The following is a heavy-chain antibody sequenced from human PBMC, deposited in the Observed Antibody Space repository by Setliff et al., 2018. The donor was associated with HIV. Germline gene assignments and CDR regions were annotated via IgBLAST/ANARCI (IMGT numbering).Heavy chain of an antibody. CDR2: IYPDESDS. CDR1: GYSFPNYW. D-gene: IGHD3-22*01. Sequence: GESLKISCKASGYSFPNYWISWVRQMPGKGLEWMGVIYPDESDSRYSPSFRGQVTISADKSINTAYLQWSSLKASDTAMYYCARVDMGYYYDSSGYSHFDHWGQGTLVTVSS. J-gene: IGHJ4*02. V-gene: IGHV5-51*01. CDR3: ARVDMGYYYDSSGYSHFDH.